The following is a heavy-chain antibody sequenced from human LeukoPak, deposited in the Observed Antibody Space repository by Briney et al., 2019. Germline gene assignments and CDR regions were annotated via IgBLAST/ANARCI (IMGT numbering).Heavy chain of an antibody. CDR3: ARTYYYDSSGYYLWYDAFDI. V-gene: IGHV1-46*01. Sequence: ASVKVSCKASGYTFTSYYMHWVRQAPGQGLEWMGIINPSGGSTSYAQKFQGRVTMTRDTSTSTVYMELSSLRSEDTAVYYCARTYYYDSSGYYLWYDAFDIWGQGTMVTVSS. CDR2: INPSGGST. D-gene: IGHD3-22*01. J-gene: IGHJ3*02. CDR1: GYTFTSYY.